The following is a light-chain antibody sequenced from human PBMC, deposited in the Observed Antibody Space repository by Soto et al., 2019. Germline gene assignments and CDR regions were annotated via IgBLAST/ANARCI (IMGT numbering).Light chain of an antibody. CDR1: SSNIGANYD. Sequence: QSALTQPPSVSGAPGQRVTISCTGSSSNIGANYDVHWYQQRPGTAPKLLIFANSNRPSGVPDRFSGSKSGTSASLAISGLRSEDEADYYCAAWDDSLSGYVFGTGTKVTVL. CDR2: ANS. V-gene: IGLV1-40*01. CDR3: AAWDDSLSGYV. J-gene: IGLJ1*01.